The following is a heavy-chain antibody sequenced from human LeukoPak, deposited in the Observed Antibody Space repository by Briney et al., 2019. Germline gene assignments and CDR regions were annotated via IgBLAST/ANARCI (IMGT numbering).Heavy chain of an antibody. Sequence: PGGSLRLSCAASGFTFDDYAMHWVRQAPGKGLEWVSGISWNSGSIGYADSVKGRFTISRDNAKNSLYLQMNSLRAEDTALYYCAKDGRFISAAGTFDYWGQGTLVTVSS. CDR3: AKDGRFISAAGTFDY. CDR2: ISWNSGSI. J-gene: IGHJ4*02. V-gene: IGHV3-9*01. D-gene: IGHD6-13*01. CDR1: GFTFDDYA.